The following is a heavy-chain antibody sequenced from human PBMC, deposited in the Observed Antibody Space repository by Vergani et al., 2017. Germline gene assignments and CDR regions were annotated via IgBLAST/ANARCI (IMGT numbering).Heavy chain of an antibody. CDR3: AGDDLWLRIFDY. V-gene: IGHV4-61*02. D-gene: IGHD5-18*01. Sequence: QVQLQESGPGLVKPSQTLSLTCTVSGGSISSGSYYWSWIRQPAGKGLEWIGRIYTSGSTNYNPSLKSRVNISVDTSKNQFSLKLSSVTAADTAVYYCAGDDLWLRIFDYWGQGTLVTVSS. CDR1: GGSISSGSYY. CDR2: IYTSGST. J-gene: IGHJ4*02.